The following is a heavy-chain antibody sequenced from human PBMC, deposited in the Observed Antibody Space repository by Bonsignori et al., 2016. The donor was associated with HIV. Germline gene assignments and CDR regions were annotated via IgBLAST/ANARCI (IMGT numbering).Heavy chain of an antibody. Sequence: VRQAPGKGLEWVGRIKSKTDGGTTDYAAPVKGRFTISRDDSKNTLYLQMNSLKTEDTAVYYCTTDLELPEYYWGQGTLVTVSS. D-gene: IGHD5-24*01. V-gene: IGHV3-15*01. CDR3: TTDLELPEYY. CDR2: IKSKTDGGTT. J-gene: IGHJ4*02.